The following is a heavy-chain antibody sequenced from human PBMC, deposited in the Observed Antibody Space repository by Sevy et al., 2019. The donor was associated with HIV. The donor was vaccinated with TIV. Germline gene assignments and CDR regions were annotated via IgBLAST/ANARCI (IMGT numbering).Heavy chain of an antibody. D-gene: IGHD3-10*01. J-gene: IGHJ4*02. CDR2: VFHSGGT. Sequence: SETLSLTCAVSGYSITSGYLWGWIRQPPGKGLEWIGSVFHSGGTYYNPSLNSRVIISVDTSKNEFSLILNSVTAADTAVYYCARHSHGSGTYYVPFNSWGQGTLVTVSS. CDR1: GYSITSGYL. V-gene: IGHV4-38-2*01. CDR3: ARHSHGSGTYYVPFNS.